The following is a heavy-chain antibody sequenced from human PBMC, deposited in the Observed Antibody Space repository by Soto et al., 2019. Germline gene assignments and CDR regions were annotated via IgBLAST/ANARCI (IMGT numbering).Heavy chain of an antibody. V-gene: IGHV1-8*01. Sequence: ASVKVSCKASGYTFTSYDINWVRQATGQGLEWMGWMNPNSGNTGYEQKFQGRVTMTRDTSISTAYMELSSLRSEDTAVYYCARASYCSSTSCYPFDYWGQGTLVTVSS. CDR1: GYTFTSYD. D-gene: IGHD2-2*01. J-gene: IGHJ4*02. CDR3: ARASYCSSTSCYPFDY. CDR2: MNPNSGNT.